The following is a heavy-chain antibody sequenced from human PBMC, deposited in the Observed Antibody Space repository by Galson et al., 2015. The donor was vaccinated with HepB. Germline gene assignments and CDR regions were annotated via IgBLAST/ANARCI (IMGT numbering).Heavy chain of an antibody. CDR1: GFTFSSYW. D-gene: IGHD6-13*01. J-gene: IGHJ4*02. V-gene: IGHV3-7*03. CDR3: ARDRREQLLPCDY. Sequence: SLRLSCAASGFTFSSYWMSWVRQAPGKGLEWVANIKQDGSEKYDVDSVKGRFTISRDNAKNSLYLQMNSLRAEDTAVYYCARDRREQLLPCDYWGQGTLVTVSS. CDR2: IKQDGSEK.